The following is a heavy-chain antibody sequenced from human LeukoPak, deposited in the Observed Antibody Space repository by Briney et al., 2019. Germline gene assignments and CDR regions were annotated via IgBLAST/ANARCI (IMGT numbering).Heavy chain of an antibody. CDR3: ARIAASGTGHFDY. J-gene: IGHJ4*02. CDR2: IYYSGST. Sequence: PSETLSLTCTVSGGSISSYYWSWIRQPPGKGLVWIGYIYYSGSTNYNPSLKSRVTISVDTSKNQFSLKLSSVTAADTAVYYCARIAASGTGHFDYWGQGTLVTVSS. CDR1: GGSISSYY. D-gene: IGHD6-13*01. V-gene: IGHV4-59*01.